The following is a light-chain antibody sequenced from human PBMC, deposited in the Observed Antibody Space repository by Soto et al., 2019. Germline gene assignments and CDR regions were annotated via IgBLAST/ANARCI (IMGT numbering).Light chain of an antibody. CDR1: SGHSSYA. V-gene: IGLV4-69*01. J-gene: IGLJ3*02. Sequence: QLVLTQSPSASASLGASVKLTCTLSSGHSSYAIAWHQQQPEKGPRYLMKLDSDGSHSKGDGIPDRFSGSSSGAERYFTISSLQSEDEADYYCQTWVTGIRVFGGGTKLTVL. CDR2: LDSDGSH. CDR3: QTWVTGIRV.